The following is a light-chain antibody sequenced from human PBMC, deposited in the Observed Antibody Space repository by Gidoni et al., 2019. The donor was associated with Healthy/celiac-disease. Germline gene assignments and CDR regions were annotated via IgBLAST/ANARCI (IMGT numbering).Light chain of an antibody. V-gene: IGLV3-21*02. J-gene: IGLJ2*01. Sequence: SYVLTQPPSGSVAPGPTARITCGGNNIGSKRVHWHQQQPGQAPVLVVYDDSDRPSGTPGRFSGSNSGNTATLTICRVEAGDEADYYCQVWDGSSVVFGGGPKLTVL. CDR1: NIGSKR. CDR2: DDS. CDR3: QVWDGSSVV.